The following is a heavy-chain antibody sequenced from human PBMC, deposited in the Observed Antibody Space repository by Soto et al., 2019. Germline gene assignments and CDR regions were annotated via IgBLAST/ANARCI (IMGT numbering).Heavy chain of an antibody. V-gene: IGHV1-46*03. J-gene: IGHJ4*01. CDR1: GYAFTSYY. D-gene: IGHD2-2*01. CDR3: ARAYSPEGYCSSTSCRQYDY. Sequence: ASVKVSCKASGYAFTSYYMHWVRQAPGQGLEWMGIINPSGGSTSYAQKFQGRVTMTRDTSTSTVYMELSSLRSEDTAVYYCARAYSPEGYCSSTSCRQYDYWG. CDR2: INPSGGST.